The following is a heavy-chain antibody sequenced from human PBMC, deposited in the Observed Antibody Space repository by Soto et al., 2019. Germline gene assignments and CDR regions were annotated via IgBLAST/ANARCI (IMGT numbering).Heavy chain of an antibody. Sequence: GGSLRLSCAASGITFSSHAMNWVRQAPGKGLEWVSVISGSGGAAYYADSVKGRFTISRDNSKNTVYLQMNSLRAEDTAVYYCATVIISGWYLDYWGQGTPVTVSS. CDR1: GITFSSHA. D-gene: IGHD6-19*01. CDR2: ISGSGGAA. V-gene: IGHV3-23*01. CDR3: ATVIISGWYLDY. J-gene: IGHJ4*02.